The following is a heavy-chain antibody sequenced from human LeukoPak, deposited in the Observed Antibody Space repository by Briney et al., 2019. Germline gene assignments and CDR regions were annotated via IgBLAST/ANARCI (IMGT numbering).Heavy chain of an antibody. CDR2: IDSGGTR. J-gene: IGHJ4*02. Sequence: GGSLRLSCAASGFTVSTTYIMWVRQAAGKGLQWVSVIDSGGTRNYADSVKGRFTISRVNSKNMVYLQMNDLRVEDTAMYYCARISRWGQGTLVTVSS. V-gene: IGHV3-53*01. CDR3: ARISR. CDR1: GFTVSTTY.